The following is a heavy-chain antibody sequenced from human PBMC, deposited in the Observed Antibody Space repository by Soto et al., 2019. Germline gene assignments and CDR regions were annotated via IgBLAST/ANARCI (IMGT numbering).Heavy chain of an antibody. CDR3: AGSLWVGGLYGMDA. D-gene: IGHD3-10*01. CDR1: GGSISSYY. V-gene: IGHV4-59*08. J-gene: IGHJ6*02. CDR2: IYYSGST. Sequence: QVQLQESGPGLVKPSETLSLTCTVSGGSISSYYWSWIRQPPGKGLEWIGYIYYSGSTNYNPSLKSRITPAVDTSKNQCSRKLSSVPAADTAVYYCAGSLWVGGLYGMDAWCQGTTVTVSS.